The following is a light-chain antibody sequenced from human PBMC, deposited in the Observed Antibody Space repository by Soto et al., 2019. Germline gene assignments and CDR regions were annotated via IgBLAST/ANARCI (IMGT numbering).Light chain of an antibody. V-gene: IGLV1-36*01. CDR2: YDD. CDR1: SSNIGNDD. CDR3: AAWDDRLNGYV. Sequence: QSVLTQPPSVSEAPRQRVSISCSGSSSNIGNDDVNWYPQLPGKTPKLLLYYDDLLPSGVSDRFSGSKSGASASLAISGLQSEDEADYYCAAWDDRLNGYVFGAGTKVTVL. J-gene: IGLJ1*01.